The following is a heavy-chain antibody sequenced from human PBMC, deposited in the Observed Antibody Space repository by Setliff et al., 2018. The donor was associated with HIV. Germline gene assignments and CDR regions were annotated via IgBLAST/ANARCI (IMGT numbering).Heavy chain of an antibody. CDR1: GGTFSISA. J-gene: IGHJ6*02. CDR2: IIPILGIA. V-gene: IGHV1-69*10. D-gene: IGHD6-13*01. Sequence: ASVKVSCKASGGTFSISAISWVRQAPGQGLEWMGGIIPILGIANYAQRFQGRLTITADESTRTAYMELSSLTSEDTAVYYCARVPPAAAGYYYGMDVWGQGTTVTVSS. CDR3: ARVPPAAAGYYYGMDV.